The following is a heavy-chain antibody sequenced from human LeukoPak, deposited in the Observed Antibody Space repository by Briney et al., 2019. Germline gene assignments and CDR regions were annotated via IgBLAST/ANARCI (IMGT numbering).Heavy chain of an antibody. V-gene: IGHV1-2*02. D-gene: IGHD3-22*01. CDR1: GYTFTGYY. CDR3: ACRGYYYDSSGYYFDY. Sequence: GASVKVSCKASGYTFTGYYMHWVRQAPGQGGEWMGWINPNSGGTNYAQKFQGRVTITRDTSISTAYMELSRLRSDDTAVYYCACRGYYYDSSGYYFDYWGQGTLVTVSS. J-gene: IGHJ4*02. CDR2: INPNSGGT.